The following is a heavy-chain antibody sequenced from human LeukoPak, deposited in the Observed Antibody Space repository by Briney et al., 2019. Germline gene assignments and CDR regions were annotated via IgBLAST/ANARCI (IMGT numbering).Heavy chain of an antibody. J-gene: IGHJ6*02. CDR2: IYSGGST. CDR3: ARDSRLQSTKVGATPNYYCYGMDV. CDR1: GFTVSSNY. Sequence: PGGSLRLSCAASGFTVSSNYMSWVRQAPGKGLEWVSVIYSGGSTYYADSVKGRFTISRDNSKNTLYPQMNSLRAEDTAVYYCARDSRLQSTKVGATPNYYCYGMDVWGQGTTVTVSS. D-gene: IGHD1-26*01. V-gene: IGHV3-66*01.